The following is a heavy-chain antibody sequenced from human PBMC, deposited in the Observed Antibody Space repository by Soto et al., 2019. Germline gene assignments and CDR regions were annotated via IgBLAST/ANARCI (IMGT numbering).Heavy chain of an antibody. CDR3: ARDLAAVPRAFDY. V-gene: IGHV4-4*02. Sequence: QVQLQESGPGLVKPSGTLSLTCGVSGGSISSSNWWSWVRQPPGKGLEWIGEIHHSGISKYNPSLQSRLTISLDKSKNHFSLQLTSVTAADTAVYYCARDLAAVPRAFDYWGRGTLVTVSS. CDR1: GGSISSSNW. D-gene: IGHD6-13*01. J-gene: IGHJ4*02. CDR2: IHHSGIS.